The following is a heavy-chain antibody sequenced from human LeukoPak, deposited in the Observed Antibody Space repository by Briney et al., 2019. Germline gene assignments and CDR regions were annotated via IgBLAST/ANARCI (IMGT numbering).Heavy chain of an antibody. J-gene: IGHJ4*02. V-gene: IGHV3-48*03. D-gene: IGHD5-24*01. CDR2: ISSSGSTT. CDR3: ARDGSKGYYFDY. CDR1: GFTFSNYE. Sequence: PGGSLRLSCAASGFTFSNYEMKWVRQAPGKGLEWVSYISSSGSTTYYADSVKGRLTISRDNAKNSLYLQMNSLRAEDTAVYYCARDGSKGYYFDYWGQGTLVTVSS.